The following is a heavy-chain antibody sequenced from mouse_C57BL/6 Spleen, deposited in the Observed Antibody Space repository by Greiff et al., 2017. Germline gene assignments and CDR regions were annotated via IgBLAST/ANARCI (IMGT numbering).Heavy chain of an antibody. CDR3: ASELLRYFDV. J-gene: IGHJ1*03. CDR2: ISSSSSTI. V-gene: IGHV5-17*01. Sequence: EVKVVESGGGLVKPGGSLKLSCAASGFTFSDYGMHWVRQAPEKGLEWVAYISSSSSTIYYADTVKGRFTSSRDNAKNTMFLQMTRLRSEDTAMYYCASELLRYFDVRGTGTTVTVSS. D-gene: IGHD1-1*01. CDR1: GFTFSDYG.